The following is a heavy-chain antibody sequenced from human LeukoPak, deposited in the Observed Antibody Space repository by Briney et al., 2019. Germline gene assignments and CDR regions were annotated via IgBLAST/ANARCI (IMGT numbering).Heavy chain of an antibody. V-gene: IGHV3-7*01. Sequence: SLTLACAAAGPSISNFWVHWVRQAPGKGLEWVAIIDKDGNEIKYVDSVKGRFTLSRDNARNSVYLQMNSLRTEDTALYYCVTDGDKWNDFEYWGQGTLVTVSS. J-gene: IGHJ4*02. CDR1: GPSISNFW. CDR3: VTDGDKWNDFEY. CDR2: IDKDGNEI. D-gene: IGHD1-1*01.